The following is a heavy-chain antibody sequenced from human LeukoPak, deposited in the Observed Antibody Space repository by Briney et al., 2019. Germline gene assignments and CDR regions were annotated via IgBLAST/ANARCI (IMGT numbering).Heavy chain of an antibody. CDR3: AKDLDIVATITRN. J-gene: IGHJ4*02. Sequence: GGSLRLSCAASGFTFSSYCMSWVRQAPGKGLEWVSGVSGSGGSTCYADSVKGRFTISRDNSKNTLYLQMNSLRAEDTAVYYCAKDLDIVATITRNWGQGTLVTVSS. V-gene: IGHV3-23*01. D-gene: IGHD5-12*01. CDR2: VSGSGGST. CDR1: GFTFSSYC.